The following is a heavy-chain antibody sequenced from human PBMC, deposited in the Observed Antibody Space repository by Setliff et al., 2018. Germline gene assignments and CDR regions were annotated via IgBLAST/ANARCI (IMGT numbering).Heavy chain of an antibody. CDR3: ARDWVVVGAIDY. Sequence: PSETLSLTCTVSGGSISRYYWSGVRQAAGKGLEWIGHIYIGGSANYNPYHKSRVTISVDTSKNQFSLNLSSVTAADTAVYYCARDWVVVGAIDYWGQGTLVTVSS. CDR2: IYIGGSA. D-gene: IGHD2-15*01. J-gene: IGHJ4*02. CDR1: GGSISRYY. V-gene: IGHV4-4*07.